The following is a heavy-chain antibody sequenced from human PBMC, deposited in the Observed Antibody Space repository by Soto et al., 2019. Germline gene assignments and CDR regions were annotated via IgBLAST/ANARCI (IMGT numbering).Heavy chain of an antibody. CDR2: IIPKFGTP. Sequence: SVKVSCKPSGGTFSTFTFSWVRQAPGQGLEWMGGIIPKFGTPNYAQEFRGRVTISADESTSTAYMELTSLRFEDTAVYYCAIHQSIYSSSWYPGWFDPWGQGTLVTVSS. CDR3: AIHQSIYSSSWYPGWFDP. CDR1: GGTFSTFT. J-gene: IGHJ5*02. D-gene: IGHD6-13*01. V-gene: IGHV1-69*13.